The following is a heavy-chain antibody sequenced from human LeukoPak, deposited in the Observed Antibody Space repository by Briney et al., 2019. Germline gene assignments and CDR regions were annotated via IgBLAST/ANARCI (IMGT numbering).Heavy chain of an antibody. CDR1: GGSISSYH. Sequence: PSETLSLTCTISGGSISSYHWTWIRQPPGKGLEWIGYIYYGGSTNYNPSLKSRVTISVDTSKNQFSLKLSSVTAADTAVYYCARTNYYDNSGYPDYWGQGTLVTVSS. CDR3: ARTNYYDNSGYPDY. J-gene: IGHJ4*02. V-gene: IGHV4-59*01. CDR2: IYYGGST. D-gene: IGHD3-22*01.